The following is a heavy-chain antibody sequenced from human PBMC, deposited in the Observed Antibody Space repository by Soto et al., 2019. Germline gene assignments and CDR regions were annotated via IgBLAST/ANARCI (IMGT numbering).Heavy chain of an antibody. CDR2: ISAYNGNT. D-gene: IGHD3-9*01. V-gene: IGHV1-18*01. Sequence: GASVKVSCKASGYTFTSYGISWVRQAPGQGLEWMGWISAYNGNTNYAQKLQGRVTMTTDTSTSTAYMELSRLRSDDTAVYYCAREGPVLRYFDWLPHYYYGMDVWGQGTTVTVSS. J-gene: IGHJ6*02. CDR1: GYTFTSYG. CDR3: AREGPVLRYFDWLPHYYYGMDV.